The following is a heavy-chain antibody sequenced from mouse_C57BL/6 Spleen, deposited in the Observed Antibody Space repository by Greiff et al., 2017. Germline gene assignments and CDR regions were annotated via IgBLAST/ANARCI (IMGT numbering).Heavy chain of an antibody. Sequence: QVQLQQSGAELVRPGTSVKVSCKASGYAFTNYLIEWVKQRPGQGLEWIGVINPGSGGTNYNEKFKGKATLTADKSSSTAYMQLSSLTSEDSAVYFCANNYGSSLAWFAYWGQGTLVTVSA. CDR1: GYAFTNYL. V-gene: IGHV1-54*01. D-gene: IGHD1-1*01. CDR2: INPGSGGT. CDR3: ANNYGSSLAWFAY. J-gene: IGHJ3*01.